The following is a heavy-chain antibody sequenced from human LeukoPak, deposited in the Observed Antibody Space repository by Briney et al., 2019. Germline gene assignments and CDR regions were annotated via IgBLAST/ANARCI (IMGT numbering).Heavy chain of an antibody. J-gene: IGHJ4*02. CDR2: IKTESDGGTT. CDR3: ATDYLYSSGWREAY. V-gene: IGHV3-15*01. Sequence: GGSLRLSCAASGLTFNYAWMNWVRQAPGKGLEWVGHIKTESDGGTTDYAAPVKGRFTISRDDSKNTLYLQMNSLEIEDTAVYYCATDYLYSSGWREAYWGRGTLVTVSS. CDR1: GLTFNYAW. D-gene: IGHD6-19*01.